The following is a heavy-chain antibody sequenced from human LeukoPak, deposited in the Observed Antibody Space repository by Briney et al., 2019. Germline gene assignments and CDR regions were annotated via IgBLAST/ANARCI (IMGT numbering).Heavy chain of an antibody. CDR2: ITSSVSTI. V-gene: IGHV3-11*01. CDR1: GFTFSDYC. J-gene: IGHJ6*03. CDR3: ARARQLYYYSYYMDV. D-gene: IGHD5-18*01. Sequence: PGGSLRLSCAASGFTFSDYCMSWSREAPGKGLGWGSYITSSVSTIYYADSVKGRFTISRDNAKNSLYLQTNSLRAEDPAVYYCARARQLYYYSYYMDVWGTGTTVTVSS.